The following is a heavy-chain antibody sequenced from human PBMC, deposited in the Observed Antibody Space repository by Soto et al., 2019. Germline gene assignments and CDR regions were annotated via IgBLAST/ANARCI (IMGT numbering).Heavy chain of an antibody. CDR3: AHRSYYYDSSGYRRGAFDI. D-gene: IGHD3-22*01. CDR1: GFLLSTSGVG. V-gene: IGHV2-5*01. J-gene: IGHJ3*02. CDR2: IYWNDDK. Sequence: QITLKESGPSLVKPTQPVTLTGTFSGFLLSTSGVGVGWIRQPPGKALEWLALIYWNDDKRYSPSLKSRLTITKDTSKNQVVLTMTNMDPVDTATYYCAHRSYYYDSSGYRRGAFDIWGQGTMVTVSS.